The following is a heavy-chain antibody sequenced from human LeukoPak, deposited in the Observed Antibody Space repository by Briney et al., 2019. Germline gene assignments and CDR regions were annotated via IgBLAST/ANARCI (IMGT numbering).Heavy chain of an antibody. CDR1: GFSFSSYA. Sequence: GGSLRLSCAASGFSFSSYAMHWVRQAPGKGLEWVAVISYDGSNKYYADSVKGRFTISRDNSKNTLYLQMNSLRAEDTAVYYCARALAVSNWFDPWGQGTLVTVSS. CDR3: ARALAVSNWFDP. CDR2: ISYDGSNK. J-gene: IGHJ5*02. V-gene: IGHV3-30-3*01. D-gene: IGHD6-19*01.